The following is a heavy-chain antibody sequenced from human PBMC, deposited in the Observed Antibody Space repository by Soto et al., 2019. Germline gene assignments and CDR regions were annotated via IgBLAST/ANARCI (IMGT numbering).Heavy chain of an antibody. CDR1: GFTFSSYW. V-gene: IGHV3-74*01. Sequence: GGSLRLSCAASGFTFSSYWMHWVRQAPGKGLVWVSRINSDGSSTSYADSVKGRFTISRDNAKNTLYLQMNSLRAEDTAVYYGARGGASIVGATDAFDIWGQGTMVTVSS. J-gene: IGHJ3*02. CDR2: INSDGSST. CDR3: ARGGASIVGATDAFDI. D-gene: IGHD1-26*01.